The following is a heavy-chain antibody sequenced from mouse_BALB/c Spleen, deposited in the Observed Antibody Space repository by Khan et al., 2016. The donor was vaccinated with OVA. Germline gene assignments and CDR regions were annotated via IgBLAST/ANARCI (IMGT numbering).Heavy chain of an antibody. CDR2: ISYSGST. Sequence: EVQLQESGPGLVKPSQSLSLTCTVTGYSITSGYGWNWIRQFPGNKLEWMGYISYSGSTNYNPSLKSRISITRDTSKNQFFMQLNSVNTEDTARYCGARTGRIKYWGQGTTLTVSS. V-gene: IGHV3-2*02. CDR3: ARTGRIKY. D-gene: IGHD1-1*01. J-gene: IGHJ2*01. CDR1: GYSITSGYG.